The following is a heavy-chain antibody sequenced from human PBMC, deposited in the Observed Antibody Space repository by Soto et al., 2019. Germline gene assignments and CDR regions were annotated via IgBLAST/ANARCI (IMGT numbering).Heavy chain of an antibody. Sequence: SETLSLTCAVYGGSFSGYYWSWIRQPPGKGLEWIGEINHSGSTNYNPSLKSRVTISVDTSKNQFSLKLSSVTAADTAVYYCARALSNDHYCSSTSCHLGFDPWGQGTLVTVSS. CDR3: ARALSNDHYCSSTSCHLGFDP. V-gene: IGHV4-34*01. D-gene: IGHD2-2*01. CDR2: INHSGST. CDR1: GGSFSGYY. J-gene: IGHJ5*02.